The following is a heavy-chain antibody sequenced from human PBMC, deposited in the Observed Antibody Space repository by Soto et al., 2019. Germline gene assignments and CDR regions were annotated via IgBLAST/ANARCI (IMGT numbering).Heavy chain of an antibody. V-gene: IGHV3-30-3*01. J-gene: IGHJ6*02. CDR2: ISYDGDNK. CDR3: ARGTTTSAFSAMDV. Sequence: QVQLVESGGGVVQPGRSLRLSCAASGFTFSYHALNWFRQAPGKGLEWVAVISYDGDNKYIAESVKGRFTISRDNSKNTVSLQMHSLRAEDTAMYFCARGTTTSAFSAMDVWGQGTTVTVSS. CDR1: GFTFSYHA. D-gene: IGHD1-1*01.